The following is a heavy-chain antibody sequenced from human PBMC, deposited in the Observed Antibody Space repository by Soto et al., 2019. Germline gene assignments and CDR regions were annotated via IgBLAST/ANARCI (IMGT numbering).Heavy chain of an antibody. CDR2: INSDGSVS. J-gene: IGHJ6*03. V-gene: IGHV3-74*01. CDR1: GFTFSNYW. Sequence: EVQLVESGGGLVQPGGSLRLSCAASGFTFSNYWMYWVRQAPGKGLVWVSRINSDGSVSSYADSVKGRLTISRDNVKNTLYLQMDSLRAEYTAVYYCARGDCVGGPCYSLAGSFYYYMDVWGKGTTVTVFS. CDR3: ARGDCVGGPCYSLAGSFYYYMDV. D-gene: IGHD2-15*01.